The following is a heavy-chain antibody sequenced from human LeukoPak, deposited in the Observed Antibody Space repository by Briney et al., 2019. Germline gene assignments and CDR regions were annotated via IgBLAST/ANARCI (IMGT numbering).Heavy chain of an antibody. CDR2: IYYSGST. D-gene: IGHD3-22*01. CDR3: ARAYDSSGLDY. V-gene: IGHV4-38-2*02. Sequence: PSETLSLTCTVSGYSISSGYYWGWIRQPPGKALEWIGSIYYSGSTYYNPSLKSRVTISVDTSKNQFSLKLSSVTAADTAVYYCARAYDSSGLDYWGQGTLVTVSS. CDR1: GYSISSGYY. J-gene: IGHJ4*02.